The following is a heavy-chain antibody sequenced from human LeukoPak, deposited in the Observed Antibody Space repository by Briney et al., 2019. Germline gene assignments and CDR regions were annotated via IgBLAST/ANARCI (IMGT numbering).Heavy chain of an antibody. D-gene: IGHD5-24*01. CDR1: GGSISSYY. CDR2: IYYSGST. J-gene: IGHJ4*02. CDR3: ARQKGGRWLQSYYFDY. Sequence: KPSETLSLTCTVSGGSISSYYWSWIRQPPGKGLEWIGYIYYSGSTNYNPSLKSRVTISVDTSKNQFPLKLSSVTAADTAVYYCARQKGGRWLQSYYFDYWGQGTLVTVSS. V-gene: IGHV4-59*08.